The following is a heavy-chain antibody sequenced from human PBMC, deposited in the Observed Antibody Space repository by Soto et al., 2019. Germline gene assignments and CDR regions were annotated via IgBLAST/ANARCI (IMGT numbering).Heavy chain of an antibody. J-gene: IGHJ5*02. V-gene: IGHV4-30-2*01. CDR2: IYHSGST. Sequence: SETLSLTCAVSGGSISSGGYSWSWIRQPPGKGLEWIGYIYHSGSTYYNPSLKSRVTISVDRSKSQFSLKLSSVTAADTAVYYCARDRRYRGSGWFDPWGQGTLVTVS. CDR1: GGSISSGGYS. CDR3: ARDRRYRGSGWFDP. D-gene: IGHD3-10*01.